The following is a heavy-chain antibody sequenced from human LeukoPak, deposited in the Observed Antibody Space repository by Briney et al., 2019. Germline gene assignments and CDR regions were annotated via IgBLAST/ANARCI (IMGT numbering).Heavy chain of an antibody. V-gene: IGHV3-9*01. CDR1: GFNFDAYA. J-gene: IGHJ4*02. CDR3: AKVNSGGITISSGGILYFDY. Sequence: PGGSLRLSCAASGFNFDAYAVHWVRQAPGKGLEWVSGISWNSATIGYADSVKGRFAISRDNAKNSLYLQMNSLRAEDTALYYCAKVNSGGITISSGGILYFDYWGQGTLVTVSS. CDR2: ISWNSATI. D-gene: IGHD3-16*01.